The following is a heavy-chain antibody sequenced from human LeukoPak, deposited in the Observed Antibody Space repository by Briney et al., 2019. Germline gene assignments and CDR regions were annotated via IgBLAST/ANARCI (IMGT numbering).Heavy chain of an antibody. CDR1: GFTFSSYA. D-gene: IGHD3-3*01. Sequence: GSLRLSCAAPGFTFSSYAMHWVRQAPGKGLEWVAVISYDGSNKYYADSVKGRFTISRDNSKNTLYLQMNSLRAEDTAVYYCARDPYDFWSGYFDHWGQGTLVTVSS. J-gene: IGHJ4*02. CDR3: ARDPYDFWSGYFDH. CDR2: ISYDGSNK. V-gene: IGHV3-30-3*01.